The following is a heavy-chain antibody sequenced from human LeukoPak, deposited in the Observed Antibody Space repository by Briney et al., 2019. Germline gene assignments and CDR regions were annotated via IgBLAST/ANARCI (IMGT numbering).Heavy chain of an antibody. CDR2: IYSGGST. CDR3: ASIGDSTDKFPFDY. J-gene: IGHJ4*02. V-gene: IGHV3-53*01. CDR1: GFTVSTTY. Sequence: GGSLRHSCAASGFTVSTTYMNWVRQAPGKGLEWVSVIYSGGSTYYPDSVKGRFTISRDNSKNTLYLQMNSLRAEDTAVYYCASIGDSTDKFPFDYWGQGTVVSVSS. D-gene: IGHD5-18*01.